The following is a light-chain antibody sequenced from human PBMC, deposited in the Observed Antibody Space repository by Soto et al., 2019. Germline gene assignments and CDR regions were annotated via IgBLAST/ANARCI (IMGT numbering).Light chain of an antibody. CDR2: EVR. CDR1: MRDVGAYNL. Sequence: QSVLTQPASVSGSAGQSITISCSGTMRDVGAYNLVSWYQQHPGTAPKLIIYEVRNRPSGISSRFSGSRSGNTASLTISGLQSEDEGDYQCSAYTARSTLVFGGGTKVTVL. CDR3: SAYTARSTLV. V-gene: IGLV2-14*01. J-gene: IGLJ3*02.